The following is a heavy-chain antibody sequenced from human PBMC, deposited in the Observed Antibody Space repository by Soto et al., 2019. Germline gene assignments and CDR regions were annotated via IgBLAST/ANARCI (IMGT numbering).Heavy chain of an antibody. V-gene: IGHV3-48*01. D-gene: IGHD6-13*01. CDR1: GFTFSSYS. CDR2: ISSSSSTI. CDR3: ARGGGYDHY. Sequence: EVQLVESGGGLVQPGGSLRLSCTASGFTFSSYSMNWVRQAPGKGLEWVSYISSSSSTIYYADSVKGRFTISRDNAKNSLVPQMNSLGAEDTGVYYCARGGGYDHYWGQGTLVTVSS. J-gene: IGHJ4*02.